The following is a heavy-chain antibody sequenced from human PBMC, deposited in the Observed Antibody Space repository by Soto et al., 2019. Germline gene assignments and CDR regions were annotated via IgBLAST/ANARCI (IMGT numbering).Heavy chain of an antibody. CDR3: ARAGMVYGSGSHSGYFDY. D-gene: IGHD3-10*01. J-gene: IGHJ4*02. Sequence: LRLSCAASGFTFSSYWMHWVRQAPGKGLLWVSRINRDGSTTDYADSVKGRITISRDNARNTLYLQMDSLRAEDTAVYYCARAGMVYGSGSHSGYFDYWGQGTLVTVSS. CDR2: INRDGSTT. CDR1: GFTFSSYW. V-gene: IGHV3-74*01.